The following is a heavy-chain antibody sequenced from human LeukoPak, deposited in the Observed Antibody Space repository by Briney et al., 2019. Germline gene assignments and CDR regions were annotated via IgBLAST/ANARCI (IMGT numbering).Heavy chain of an antibody. Sequence: GSLRLSCAASGFTFSSYEMNWVRQAPGKGLEWVSYISSSGSTIYYADSVKGRFTISRDNAKNSLYLQMNSLRAEDTAVYYCARDNSVVVVAATLGFDPWGQGTLVTVSS. V-gene: IGHV3-48*03. J-gene: IGHJ5*02. CDR1: GFTFSSYE. CDR3: ARDNSVVVVAATLGFDP. D-gene: IGHD2-15*01. CDR2: ISSSGSTI.